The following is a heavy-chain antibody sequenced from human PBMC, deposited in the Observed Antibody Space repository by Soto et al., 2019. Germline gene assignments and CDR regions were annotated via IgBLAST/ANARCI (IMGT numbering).Heavy chain of an antibody. Sequence: QVQLVESGGGVVQPGRSLRLSCAASGITFSSYGMNWVRQAPGKGLEWVAVISYDGTNKYYADSVKGRFTISRDNSKNTLYLQMNSLRPEDKDVYNCEKDTDYYGSGSYSDHWGQRTLVTVSS. J-gene: IGHJ4*02. CDR3: EKDTDYYGSGSYSDH. D-gene: IGHD3-10*01. CDR1: GITFSSYG. V-gene: IGHV3-30*18. CDR2: ISYDGTNK.